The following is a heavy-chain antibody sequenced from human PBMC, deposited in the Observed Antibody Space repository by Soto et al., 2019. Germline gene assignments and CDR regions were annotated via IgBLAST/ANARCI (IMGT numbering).Heavy chain of an antibody. V-gene: IGHV3-30*18. CDR1: GFTFSSYG. CDR2: ISYDGSNK. CDR3: AKVTAVARQRYYYYGMDV. Sequence: PGGSLRLSCAASGFTFSSYGMHWVRQAPGKGLEWVAVISYDGSNKYYADSVKGRFTISRDNSKNTLYLQMNSLRAEDTAVYYCAKVTAVARQRYYYYGMDVWGQGTTVTVSS. J-gene: IGHJ6*02. D-gene: IGHD6-19*01.